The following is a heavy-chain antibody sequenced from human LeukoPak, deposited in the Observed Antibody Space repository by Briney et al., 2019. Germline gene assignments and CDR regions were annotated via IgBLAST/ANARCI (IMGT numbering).Heavy chain of an antibody. CDR2: IYHSGST. J-gene: IGHJ5*02. CDR1: GGSISSSNW. CDR3: ARGYYYGSGSYYIRGFDP. V-gene: IGHV4-4*02. D-gene: IGHD3-10*01. Sequence: SETLSLTCAVSGGSISSSNWWSWVRQPPGKGLEWIGEIYHSGSTNYNPSLKSRVTISVDKSKNQFSLKLSSVTAADTAVYYCARGYYYGSGSYYIRGFDPWGQGTLVTVSS.